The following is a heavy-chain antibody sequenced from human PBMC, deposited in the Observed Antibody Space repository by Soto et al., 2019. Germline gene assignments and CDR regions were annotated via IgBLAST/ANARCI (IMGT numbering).Heavy chain of an antibody. CDR3: ARGREDDFWSGYSSRAFDI. D-gene: IGHD3-3*01. Sequence: GASVKVSCKASGYTFTSYGISWVRQAPGQGLEWMGWISAYNGNTNYAQKLQGRVTMTTDTSTSTAYMELRSLRSDDTAVYYCARGREDDFWSGYSSRAFDIWGQGTMVTVSS. CDR1: GYTFTSYG. V-gene: IGHV1-18*01. CDR2: ISAYNGNT. J-gene: IGHJ3*02.